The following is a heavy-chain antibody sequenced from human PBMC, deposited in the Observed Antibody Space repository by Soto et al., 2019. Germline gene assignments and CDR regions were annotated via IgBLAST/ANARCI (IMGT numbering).Heavy chain of an antibody. D-gene: IGHD2-8*02. CDR1: GYTFSNYG. CDR3: ANAAPSIGIWWGSDP. J-gene: IGHJ5*02. Sequence: PGGSLRLSCAASGYTFSNYGIHWVRQAPGKGLEWVAVISHDGNKEYYADSVKGRFTVSRDNSKKTVDLQMNSLRAEETAMYYCANAAPSIGIWWGSDPWGRGPLSTFS. CDR2: ISHDGNKE. V-gene: IGHV3-30*18.